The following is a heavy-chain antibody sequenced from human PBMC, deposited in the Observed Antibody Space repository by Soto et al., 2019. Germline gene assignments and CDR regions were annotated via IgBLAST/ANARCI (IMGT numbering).Heavy chain of an antibody. CDR1: GYTFTSYD. Sequence: QVHLVQSGAEVKKPGASVKVSCKASGYTFTSYDITWVRQAPGQGLEWMGWISAHNGNTDYAQKLQGRVMVTRDTSTSTAYMELRSLISGDTAVYYCARGRYGDYWGQGALVTVSS. V-gene: IGHV1-18*01. CDR3: ARGRYGDY. J-gene: IGHJ4*02. D-gene: IGHD1-1*01. CDR2: ISAHNGNT.